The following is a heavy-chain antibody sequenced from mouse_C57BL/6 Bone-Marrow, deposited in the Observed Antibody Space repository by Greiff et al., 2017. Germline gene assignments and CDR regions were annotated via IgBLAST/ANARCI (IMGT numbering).Heavy chain of an antibody. J-gene: IGHJ3*01. Sequence: EVMLVESGEGLVKPGGSLKLSCAASGFTFSSYAMSWVRQTPEKRLEWVAYISRGGDYNYYADTVKGRFTISRDTARNTLYLQMSSLKSEDTAMYYCTRATRTVVATPFAYWGQGTLVTVSA. CDR2: ISRGGDYN. CDR3: TRATRTVVATPFAY. CDR1: GFTFSSYA. V-gene: IGHV5-9-1*02. D-gene: IGHD1-1*01.